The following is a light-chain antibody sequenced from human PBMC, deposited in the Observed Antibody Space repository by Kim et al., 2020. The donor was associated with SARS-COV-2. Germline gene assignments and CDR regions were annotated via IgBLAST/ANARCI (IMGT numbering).Light chain of an antibody. CDR2: GAS. J-gene: IGKJ4*01. V-gene: IGKV3-15*01. CDR3: QQYDNWPPLT. CDR1: QSVHSN. Sequence: EIVMTQSPPTLSVSPGESATLSCRASQSVHSNLAWYQQKPGQAPRLLIYGASTRATGTPARFSGSGSGTEFTLTISSLQSEDFGVYYCQQYDNWPPLTFGGGTKVDIK.